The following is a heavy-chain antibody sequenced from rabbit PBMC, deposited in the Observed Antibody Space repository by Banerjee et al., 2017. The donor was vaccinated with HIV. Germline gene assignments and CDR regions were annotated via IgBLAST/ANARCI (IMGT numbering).Heavy chain of an antibody. Sequence: QSVEESGGDLVKPGASLTLACTASGFDFSSNAMCWVRQAPGKGLEWIACIFSDGNTYYANWAKGRFTISKTSSTTVDLQMTSLTAADTATYFCARLDSSTGGYYGYANLWGPGTLVTVS. CDR2: IFSDGNT. V-gene: IGHV1S40*01. D-gene: IGHD1-1*01. CDR1: GFDFSSNA. CDR3: ARLDSSTGGYYGYANL. J-gene: IGHJ4*01.